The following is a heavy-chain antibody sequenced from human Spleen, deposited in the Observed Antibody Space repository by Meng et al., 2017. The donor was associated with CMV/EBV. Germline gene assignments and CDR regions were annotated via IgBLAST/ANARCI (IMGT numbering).Heavy chain of an antibody. CDR2: VSSSSTYL. V-gene: IGHV3-21*01. J-gene: IGHJ4*02. D-gene: IGHD3-22*01. CDR1: GFAFSSYG. Sequence: GESLKISCEASGFAFSSYGMNWVRQAPGKGLEWVSSVSSSSTYLYYADSVKGRFTISRDNAKNSLFLQMNSLRAEDTAVYYCASDLKSYYHDSSGSSLDHWGQGTLVTVSS. CDR3: ASDLKSYYHDSSGSSLDH.